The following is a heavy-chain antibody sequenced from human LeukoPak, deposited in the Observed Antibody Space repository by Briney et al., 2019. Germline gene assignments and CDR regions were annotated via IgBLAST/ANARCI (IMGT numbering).Heavy chain of an antibody. J-gene: IGHJ1*01. CDR3: ARNSGWYGVS. V-gene: IGHV4-59*01. Sequence: PSETLSLTCTVSGGSISSYYWSWIRQPPGKGLEWIGYIHYSGSTTYNPSLQSRVSISVDTSKKQFSLRLSSATSADTAVYYCARNSGWYGVSWGQGTLVTVSS. CDR1: GGSISSYY. D-gene: IGHD6-19*01. CDR2: IHYSGST.